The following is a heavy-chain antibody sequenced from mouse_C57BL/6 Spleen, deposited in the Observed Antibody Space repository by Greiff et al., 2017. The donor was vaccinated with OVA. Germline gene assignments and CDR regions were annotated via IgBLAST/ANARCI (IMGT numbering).Heavy chain of an antibody. D-gene: IGHD3-2*02. CDR1: GYTFTEYT. CDR3: ARHEDQAGTFDY. J-gene: IGHJ2*01. Sequence: VNVVESGAELVKPGASVKLSCKASGYTFTEYTIHWVKQRSGQGLEWIGWFYPGSGSIKYNEKFKDKATLTADKSSSTVYMELSRLTSEDSAVYFCARHEDQAGTFDYWGQGTTLTVSS. V-gene: IGHV1-62-2*01. CDR2: FYPGSGSI.